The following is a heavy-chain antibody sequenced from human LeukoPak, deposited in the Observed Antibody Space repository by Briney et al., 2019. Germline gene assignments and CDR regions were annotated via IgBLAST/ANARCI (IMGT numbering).Heavy chain of an antibody. CDR1: GYTFNSYG. CDR3: ARVETFIGGSYYLDY. D-gene: IGHD1-26*01. V-gene: IGHV1-18*01. Sequence: ASVKVSCKASGYTFNSYGISWVRQAPGQGLEWMGWISAYNGNTNSAQKLQGRVSMTTDTSTSTAYMELRSLRSDDTAVYYCARVETFIGGSYYLDYWGQGTLVTVSS. J-gene: IGHJ4*02. CDR2: ISAYNGNT.